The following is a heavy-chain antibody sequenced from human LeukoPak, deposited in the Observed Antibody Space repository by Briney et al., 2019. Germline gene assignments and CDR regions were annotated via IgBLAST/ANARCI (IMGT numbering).Heavy chain of an antibody. J-gene: IGHJ4*02. CDR1: GFTFTSNA. Sequence: GGSLRLSCAASGFTFTSNAMSWVRQAPGKGLEWVSAISDSGNTYHADYVKGRCIISRDSSKITLFLQMSRLRPEDAAVYYCAKAPVTTCRGAYCYAFDYWGQGTLVTVSS. D-gene: IGHD2-21*01. CDR2: ISDSGNT. CDR3: AKAPVTTCRGAYCYAFDY. V-gene: IGHV3-23*01.